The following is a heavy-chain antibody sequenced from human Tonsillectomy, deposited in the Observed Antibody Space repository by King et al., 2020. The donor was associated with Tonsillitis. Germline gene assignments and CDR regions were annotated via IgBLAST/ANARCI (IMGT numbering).Heavy chain of an antibody. V-gene: IGHV1-2*02. CDR2: INPKSGGT. CDR1: GYILTGYY. J-gene: IGHJ4*02. D-gene: IGHD6-19*01. CDR3: ARDAEQSYSSGWSDFDY. Sequence: VQLVESGAEVKKPGASVKVSCKASGYILTGYYMHWVRQAPGQGLEWMGWINPKSGGTNYAQKFQGRVTMTRDTSISTAYMELSRLRSDDTAVYHCARDAEQSYSSGWSDFDYWGQGTLVTVSS.